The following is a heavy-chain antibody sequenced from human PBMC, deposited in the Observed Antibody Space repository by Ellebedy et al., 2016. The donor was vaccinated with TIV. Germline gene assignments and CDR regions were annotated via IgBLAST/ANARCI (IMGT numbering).Heavy chain of an antibody. CDR1: GFTFSDYS. CDR3: ARGHVDVVPTTYFDF. J-gene: IGHJ4*02. Sequence: PGGSLRLSCTASGFTFSDYSMNWVRQAPGKGLEWVSSISDFSAYRFYADSVKGRFTISRDNAKNSLYLQMDSLRADDTAVYYCARGHVDVVPTTYFDFWGQGTLVTVSS. CDR2: ISDFSAYR. D-gene: IGHD5-12*01. V-gene: IGHV3-21*04.